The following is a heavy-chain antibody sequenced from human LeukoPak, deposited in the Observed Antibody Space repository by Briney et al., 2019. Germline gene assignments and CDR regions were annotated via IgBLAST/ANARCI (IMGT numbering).Heavy chain of an antibody. J-gene: IGHJ4*02. Sequence: GGSLRLSCAASGFTFSSYAMHWVRQAPGKGLEWVSYISSSSSTIYYADSVKGRFTISRDNAKNTLYLHMSGLRAEDTAVYYCAREDDSSGYFDYWGQGTLVTVSS. CDR2: ISSSSSTI. V-gene: IGHV3-48*04. CDR3: AREDDSSGYFDY. CDR1: GFTFSSYA. D-gene: IGHD3-22*01.